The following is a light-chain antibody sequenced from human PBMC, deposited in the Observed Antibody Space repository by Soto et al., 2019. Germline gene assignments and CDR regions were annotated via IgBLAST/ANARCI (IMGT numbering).Light chain of an antibody. Sequence: QSALTQPASVSGSPGQSITISCTGTSSDVGDYNYVSWYQQQPGKAPKLMIYDVSNRPSGISNRFSGSKSGNTASLTISGLQAEDEADYFCSSYTRSSTLKLIFGGGTKLTVL. J-gene: IGLJ2*01. V-gene: IGLV2-14*03. CDR1: SSDVGDYNY. CDR3: SSYTRSSTLKLI. CDR2: DVS.